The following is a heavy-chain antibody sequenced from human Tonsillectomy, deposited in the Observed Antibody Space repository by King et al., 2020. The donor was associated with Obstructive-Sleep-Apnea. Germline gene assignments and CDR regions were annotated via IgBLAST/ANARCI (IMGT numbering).Heavy chain of an antibody. CDR3: ARGEETYYSDY. V-gene: IGHV4-31*03. CDR2: IYYSGST. J-gene: IGHJ4*02. CDR1: GGSISSGGHY. Sequence: HVQLQESGPGLVKPSQTLSLTCTVSGGSISSGGHYWSWIRQHPGKGLEWIGYIYYSGSTYYNPSLKSRVTMSVDTSKNQFSLKLSSVTAADTAVYYCARGEETYYSDYWGLGTLVTVSS.